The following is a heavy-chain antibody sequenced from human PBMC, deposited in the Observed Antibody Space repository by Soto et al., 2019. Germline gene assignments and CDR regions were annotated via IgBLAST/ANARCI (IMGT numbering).Heavy chain of an antibody. D-gene: IGHD3-22*01. V-gene: IGHV3-48*02. CDR2: IKSSSNDI. Sequence: EVQLVESGGGLVKPGGSLRLSCVASGFTFGSYSMAWVRQAPGKGPEWVSYIKSSSNDIYYADSVTGRFTISRDNAKNSLHLQMNSLRDDDTAVYYCARVSYYDRSAIFGYWGQGTLVTVSS. CDR1: GFTFGSYS. CDR3: ARVSYYDRSAIFGY. J-gene: IGHJ4*02.